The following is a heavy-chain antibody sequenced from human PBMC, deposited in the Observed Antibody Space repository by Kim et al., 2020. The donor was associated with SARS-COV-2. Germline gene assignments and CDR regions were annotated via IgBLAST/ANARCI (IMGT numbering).Heavy chain of an antibody. D-gene: IGHD5-12*01. CDR2: SGNKGNSYTS. Sequence: GGSLRLSCAASGFTFSDHYMDWVRQAPGKGLEWVARSGNKGNSYTSEYAASGKGRFTISRDDSQNSLYLQMNSLKTEDTADYYCARVYGYNYFDYWGQGTLVTVSS. J-gene: IGHJ4*02. V-gene: IGHV3-72*01. CDR3: ARVYGYNYFDY. CDR1: GFTFSDHY.